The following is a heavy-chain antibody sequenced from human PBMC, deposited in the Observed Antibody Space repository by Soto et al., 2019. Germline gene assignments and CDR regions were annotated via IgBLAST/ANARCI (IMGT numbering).Heavy chain of an antibody. V-gene: IGHV3-23*01. Sequence: EVQLLESGGGLVQPGGSLRLSCAASGFTFSSYAMSWVRQAPGKGLEWVSAISGSGGSTYYADSAKGRFTISRDNSKNTLYLQRNSLRAEDTAVYYCAKTAAAGEMVGYDYWGQGTLVTVSS. CDR1: GFTFSSYA. CDR3: AKTAAAGEMVGYDY. J-gene: IGHJ4*02. CDR2: ISGSGGST. D-gene: IGHD6-13*01.